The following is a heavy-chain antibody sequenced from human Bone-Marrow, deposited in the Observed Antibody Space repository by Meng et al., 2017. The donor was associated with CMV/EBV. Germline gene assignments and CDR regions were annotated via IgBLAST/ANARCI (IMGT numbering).Heavy chain of an antibody. J-gene: IGHJ6*02. D-gene: IGHD3-16*02. V-gene: IGHV4-38-2*02. Sequence: SDTLSITCTVSGYSISSGYYWGWIRQPPGKGLEWIGSIYHSGSTYYNPSLKSRVTISVDTSKNQFSLKLSSVTAADTAVYYCASDYVWGSYRPGVPMDVWGQGTTVTVSS. CDR1: GYSISSGYY. CDR3: ASDYVWGSYRPGVPMDV. CDR2: IYHSGST.